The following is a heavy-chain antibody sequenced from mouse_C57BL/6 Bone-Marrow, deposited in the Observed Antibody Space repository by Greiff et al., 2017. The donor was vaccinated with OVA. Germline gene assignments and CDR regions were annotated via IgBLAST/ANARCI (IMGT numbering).Heavy chain of an antibody. D-gene: IGHD4-1*01. CDR2: INPNNGGT. V-gene: IGHV1-26*01. J-gene: IGHJ2*01. Sequence: EVQLHQSGPELVKPGASVKISCKASGYTFTDYYMNWVKQSHGKSLEWIGDINPNNGGTSYNQKFKGKATLTVDKSSSTAYMELRSLTSEDSAVYYCARTTDWDPFDYWGQGTTLTVSS. CDR3: ARTTDWDPFDY. CDR1: GYTFTDYY.